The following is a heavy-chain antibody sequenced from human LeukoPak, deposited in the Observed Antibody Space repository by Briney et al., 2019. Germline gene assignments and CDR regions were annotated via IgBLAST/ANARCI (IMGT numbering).Heavy chain of an antibody. Sequence: PGGSLRLSCAASGFTFGDYGMSWVRQAPGKGLEWVSGIIPSGHTTYYADSVGGRFTISRDNSRNTVYLQMNSLRAEDTAVYYCAKDDRWLQFCCWGQGTLVTVSA. D-gene: IGHD5-24*01. CDR1: GFTFGDYG. CDR2: IIPSGHTT. CDR3: AKDDRWLQFCC. V-gene: IGHV3-23*01. J-gene: IGHJ4*02.